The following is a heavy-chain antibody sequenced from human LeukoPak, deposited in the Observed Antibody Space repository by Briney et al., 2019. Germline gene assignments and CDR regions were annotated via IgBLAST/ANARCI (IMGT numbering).Heavy chain of an antibody. V-gene: IGHV1-2*02. Sequence: GASVKVSCKASGYTFTGYYMHWVRQAPGQGLEWMGWINPNSGGTNYAQEFQGRVTMTRDTSISTAYMELSRLRSDDTAVYYCARGYCSSTSCYYSWFDPWGQGTLVTVSS. D-gene: IGHD2-2*01. CDR1: GYTFTGYY. J-gene: IGHJ5*02. CDR2: INPNSGGT. CDR3: ARGYCSSTSCYYSWFDP.